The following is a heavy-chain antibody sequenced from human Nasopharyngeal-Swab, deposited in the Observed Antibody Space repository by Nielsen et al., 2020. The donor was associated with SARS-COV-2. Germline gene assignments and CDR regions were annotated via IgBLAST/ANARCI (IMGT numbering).Heavy chain of an antibody. CDR2: IYPGNSDT. CDR3: ARLTSGWFNGFDP. D-gene: IGHD6-19*01. CDR1: GYSFANYW. J-gene: IGHJ5*02. V-gene: IGHV5-51*01. Sequence: GESPKISCTGFGYSFANYWIVWVRQMPGKGLEWMGSIYPGNSDTRYSPSFQGQVTISADKSISTAYLQWSSLKASENAMYYCARLTSGWFNGFDPWGQGSLVTVSS.